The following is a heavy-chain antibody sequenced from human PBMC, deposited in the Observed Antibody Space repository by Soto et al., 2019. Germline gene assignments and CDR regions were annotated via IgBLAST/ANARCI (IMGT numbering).Heavy chain of an antibody. V-gene: IGHV3-23*01. CDR1: EFTFNSYA. D-gene: IGHD2-21*02. J-gene: IGHJ4*02. Sequence: EVQLLESGGDLVQPGGSLRLSCVAYEFTFNSYAMSWVRQAPGMGLEWVSSIIGSGAITYYADSVKGWFTISRDNSKSTLYLQMNSLRVEDTALYYCAKDARDTGGNSGIDYWGQGTLVTVSS. CDR2: IIGSGAIT. CDR3: AKDARDTGGNSGIDY.